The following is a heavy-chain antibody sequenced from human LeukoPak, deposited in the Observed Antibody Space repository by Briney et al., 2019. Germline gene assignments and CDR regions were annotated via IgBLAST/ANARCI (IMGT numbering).Heavy chain of an antibody. CDR1: EFTFSSYG. V-gene: IGHV3-30*18. CDR3: AKAPGIAVPDI. CDR2: ISYDGSNK. Sequence: GESLRLSCAASEFTFSSYGMHWVRQAPGKGLEWVAVISYDGSNKYYADSVKGRFTISRDNSKNTLYLQMNSLRAEDTAVYYCAKAPGIAVPDIWGQGTMVTVSS. D-gene: IGHD6-19*01. J-gene: IGHJ3*02.